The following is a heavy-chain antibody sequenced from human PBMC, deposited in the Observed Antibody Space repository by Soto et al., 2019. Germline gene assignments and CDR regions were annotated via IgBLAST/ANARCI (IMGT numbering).Heavy chain of an antibody. Sequence: PGGSLRLSCVASGFTFSSYEMNWVRQAPGKGLEWISYIGGSGGTKYSADSVKGRFTISRDNAQNSLYLQMDRLRVEDTAVYYCARDRGGDVGQFLFPDGFDIWCQGTMVTVSS. CDR3: ARDRGGDVGQFLFPDGFDI. CDR1: GFTFSSYE. CDR2: IGGSGGTK. V-gene: IGHV3-48*03. J-gene: IGHJ3*02. D-gene: IGHD3-10*01.